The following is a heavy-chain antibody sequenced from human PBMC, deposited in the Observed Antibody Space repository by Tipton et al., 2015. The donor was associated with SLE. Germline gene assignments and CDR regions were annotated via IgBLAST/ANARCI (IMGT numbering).Heavy chain of an antibody. J-gene: IGHJ6*04. V-gene: IGHV4-39*07. D-gene: IGHD3-3*01. Sequence: LRLSCTVSGGSISSSSYYWGWIRQPPGKGLEWIGSVHYRGSTYYSPSLKSRVAISVDTSKNQFSLKLSSVTAADTAVYYCARGPDDFWSGYSEMDVWGKGTTVTISS. CDR1: GGSISSSSYY. CDR2: VHYRGST. CDR3: ARGPDDFWSGYSEMDV.